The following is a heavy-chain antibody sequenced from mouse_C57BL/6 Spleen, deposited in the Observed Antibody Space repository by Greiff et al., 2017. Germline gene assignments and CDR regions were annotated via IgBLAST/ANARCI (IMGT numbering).Heavy chain of an antibody. CDR1: GYAFRSSW. V-gene: IGHV1-82*01. CDR2: IYSGDGDT. Sequence: VQLQQSGPELVKPGASVKISCKASGYAFRSSWMNWVKQRPGKGLEGIGRIYSGDGDTNYNEKFKGKATLTADKSSSTAYMQLSSLTSEDSAVYFCARGDGSSYGYWGQGTTLTVSS. CDR3: ARGDGSSYGY. D-gene: IGHD1-1*01. J-gene: IGHJ2*01.